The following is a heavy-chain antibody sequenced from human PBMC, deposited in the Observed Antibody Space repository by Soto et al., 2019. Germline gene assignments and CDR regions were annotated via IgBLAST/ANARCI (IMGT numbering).Heavy chain of an antibody. Sequence: PGESLKISCKGSGYSFTSYWIGWVRQMPGKGLEWMGIIYPGDSDTRYSPSFQGQVTISADKSISTAYLQWSSLRASDTAMYHCAGPHYGNYGGYGMDGWGQGTSVTVSS. CDR1: GYSFTSYW. D-gene: IGHD4-17*01. V-gene: IGHV5-51*01. CDR2: IYPGDSDT. J-gene: IGHJ6*02. CDR3: AGPHYGNYGGYGMDG.